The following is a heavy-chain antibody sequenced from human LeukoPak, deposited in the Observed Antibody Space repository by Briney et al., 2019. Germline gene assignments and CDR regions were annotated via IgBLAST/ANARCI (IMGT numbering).Heavy chain of an antibody. CDR3: ARVAAVAGTVIDN. CDR1: GFTFSSYE. Sequence: GGSLRLSCAASGFTFSSYEMNWVRQAPGKVLEWVSYISSSGSTIYYADSVKGRFTISRDNAKSSLYLQMNSLRPEDTAVYYCARVAAVAGTVIDNWGQGTLVTVSS. CDR2: ISSSGSTI. V-gene: IGHV3-48*03. J-gene: IGHJ4*02. D-gene: IGHD6-19*01.